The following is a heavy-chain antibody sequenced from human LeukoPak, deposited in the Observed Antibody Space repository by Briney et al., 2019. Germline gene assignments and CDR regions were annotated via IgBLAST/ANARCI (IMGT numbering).Heavy chain of an antibody. CDR2: ISHDGNSK. D-gene: IGHD7-27*01. CDR1: GFTFSTYG. CDR3: ARDWGNWGYGWYFDH. J-gene: IGHJ4*02. Sequence: GGSLGLSCVASGFTFSTYGMHWVRQAPGKGLEWVAVISHDGNSKYYVDSVKGRFTISRDNSKNTLYLQMNTLRVEDTAVYYCARDWGNWGYGWYFDHWGQGTLVTVSS. V-gene: IGHV3-30*03.